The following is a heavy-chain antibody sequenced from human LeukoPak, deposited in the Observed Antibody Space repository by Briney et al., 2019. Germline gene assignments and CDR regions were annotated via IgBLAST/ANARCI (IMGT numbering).Heavy chain of an antibody. Sequence: GASVKVSCKASGYTFTGYYMHWERQAPGQGLEWMGWINPNSGGTNYAQKFQGRVTMTRDTSISTAYMELSRLRSDDTAVYYCARDYFPVAGTDYWGQGTLVTVSS. V-gene: IGHV1-2*02. D-gene: IGHD6-19*01. CDR3: ARDYFPVAGTDY. J-gene: IGHJ4*02. CDR2: INPNSGGT. CDR1: GYTFTGYY.